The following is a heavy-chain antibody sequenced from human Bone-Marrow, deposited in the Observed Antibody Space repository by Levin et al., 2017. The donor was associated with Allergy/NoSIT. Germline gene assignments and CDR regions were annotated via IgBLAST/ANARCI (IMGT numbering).Heavy chain of an antibody. V-gene: IGHV3-33*01. CDR2: IWYDGTFR. CDR3: ARAFTSGYFPLDY. J-gene: IGHJ4*02. D-gene: IGHD5-12*01. Sequence: GGSLRLSCAASGFIFSSYGMHWVRQTPGKGLEWVAFIWYDGTFRYYGDSVRGRFTISRDNSKNTLYLQMDSLRAEDTAIYYCARAFTSGYFPLDYWGPGTPITVSS. CDR1: GFIFSSYG.